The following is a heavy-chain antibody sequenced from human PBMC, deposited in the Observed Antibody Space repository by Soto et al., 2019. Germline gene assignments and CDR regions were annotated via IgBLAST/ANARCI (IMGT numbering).Heavy chain of an antibody. CDR1: GYTFISYA. D-gene: IGHD7-27*01. J-gene: IGHJ6*01. CDR3: ARTLTGDYYYYGMDV. V-gene: IGHV1-3*01. Sequence: QVQLVQSGAEVKKPGASVKVSCKASGYTFISYAMHWVRQAPGQSLEWMGWISGGNGNTKYSQKFQGRVTITRDTSATTAYMELSSLRSEDTAVYYCARTLTGDYYYYGMDVW. CDR2: ISGGNGNT.